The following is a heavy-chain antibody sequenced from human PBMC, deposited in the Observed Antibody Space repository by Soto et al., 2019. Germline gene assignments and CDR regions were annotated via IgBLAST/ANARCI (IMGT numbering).Heavy chain of an antibody. Sequence: QITLKESGPTLVKPTQTLTLTCTFSGFSLSTSGVGVGWIRQPPGKALEWLALIYWDDDKRYSPSLKSRLTITKDTSKHQVVLTMTNMDPVDTAAYYCAHRVSSSWALKEYFQHWGQGTLVTVSS. CDR2: IYWDDDK. D-gene: IGHD6-13*01. CDR1: GFSLSTSGVG. CDR3: AHRVSSSWALKEYFQH. V-gene: IGHV2-5*02. J-gene: IGHJ1*01.